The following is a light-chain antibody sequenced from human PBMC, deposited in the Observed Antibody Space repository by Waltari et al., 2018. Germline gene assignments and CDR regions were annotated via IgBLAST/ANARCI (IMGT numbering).Light chain of an antibody. Sequence: QSALTQPASVSWSPGQSITLSCTGTSSDVGGYNYVPRYQQHPGKAPKLMISDGTNRPSGVSNRFSGSKSGNTASLTISGLQAEDEADYYCSSYTSSSTLYVFGTGTKVTVL. CDR1: SSDVGGYNY. CDR2: DGT. CDR3: SSYTSSSTLYV. J-gene: IGLJ1*01. V-gene: IGLV2-14*03.